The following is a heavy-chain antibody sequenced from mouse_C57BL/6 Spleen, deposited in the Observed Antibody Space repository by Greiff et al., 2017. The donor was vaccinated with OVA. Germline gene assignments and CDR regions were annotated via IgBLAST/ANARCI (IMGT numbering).Heavy chain of an antibody. D-gene: IGHD4-1*01. CDR2: IYPGDGDT. J-gene: IGHJ2*01. CDR3: ARELTGTDFDY. Sequence: QVQLQQSGAELVKPGASVKISCKASGYAFSSYWMNWVKQRPGKGLAWIGQIYPGDGDTNYNGKFKGKATLTADKSSSTAYMQLSSLTSEDSAVYFCARELTGTDFDYWGQGTTLTVSS. V-gene: IGHV1-80*01. CDR1: GYAFSSYW.